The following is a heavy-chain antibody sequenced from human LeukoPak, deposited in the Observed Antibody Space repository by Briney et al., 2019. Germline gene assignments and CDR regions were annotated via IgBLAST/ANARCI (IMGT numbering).Heavy chain of an antibody. V-gene: IGHV4-4*07. CDR1: GGSISSYY. D-gene: IGHD3-3*01. CDR3: ARTGVRFLEWFQ. Sequence: SETLSLTCIVSGGSISSYYWNWIRQPAGKGLEWIGRIYTSGSTNYNPSLKSRVTISVDTSKNQFSLKLSSVTAADTAVYYCARTGVRFLEWFQWGQGTMVTASS. CDR2: IYTSGST. J-gene: IGHJ3*01.